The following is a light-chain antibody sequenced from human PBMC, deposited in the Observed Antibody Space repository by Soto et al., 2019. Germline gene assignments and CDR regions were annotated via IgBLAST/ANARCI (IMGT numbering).Light chain of an antibody. Sequence: QSALTQPASVSGSPGQSITISCTGTSSDVGGYNYVSWYQQHPGKAPKLMIYDVTIRPSGVSNRFSGSKSGNTASLTISGLQAEDEADYYCSSYTSGSTLGFGGGTKLTV. J-gene: IGLJ2*01. CDR1: SSDVGGYNY. CDR2: DVT. CDR3: SSYTSGSTLG. V-gene: IGLV2-14*03.